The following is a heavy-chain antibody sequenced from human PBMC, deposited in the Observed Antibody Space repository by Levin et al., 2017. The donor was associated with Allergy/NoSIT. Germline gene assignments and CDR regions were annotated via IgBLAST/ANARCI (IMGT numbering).Heavy chain of an antibody. V-gene: IGHV5-51*01. J-gene: IGHJ4*02. D-gene: IGHD4-23*01. CDR2: IFPSDSDT. CDR1: GYSFSSFW. Sequence: GESLKISCQASGYSFSSFWFGWVRQRPGKGLEWMGLIFPSDSDTRVSPSFQGHIIMSVDKSINTAYLQWRSLKASDSAMYYCARRDSDGSNSFDYWGQGTLVTVSP. CDR3: ARRDSDGSNSFDY.